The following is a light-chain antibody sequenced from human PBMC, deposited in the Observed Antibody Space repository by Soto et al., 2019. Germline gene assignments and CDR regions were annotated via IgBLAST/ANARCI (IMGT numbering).Light chain of an antibody. V-gene: IGKV3-15*01. Sequence: EIELTQSPTTLSVSTGERATLSCRASQSVNHKLGWYQQKPGQAPRLLIYVASYRATGIPARFSGSGSGTEYTLTISNLQAEDFAVYYCQQFNNWPHTFGQGTRLEIK. CDR1: QSVNHK. CDR2: VAS. CDR3: QQFNNWPHT. J-gene: IGKJ2*01.